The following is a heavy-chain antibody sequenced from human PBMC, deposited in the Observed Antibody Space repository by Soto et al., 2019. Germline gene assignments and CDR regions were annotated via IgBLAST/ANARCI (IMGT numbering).Heavy chain of an antibody. CDR3: ARVADIVATASFGAFDI. D-gene: IGHD5-12*01. Sequence: QVQLVQSGAEVEKPGASVKVSCKASGYTFTGHYMHWVRQAPGQGLEWLRWINPDSGGTNYAQKFRDWVTLTRDTSISTAYMELSSLRSDDTAVYYCARVADIVATASFGAFDIWGQGTMVTVSS. CDR2: INPDSGGT. CDR1: GYTFTGHY. V-gene: IGHV1-2*04. J-gene: IGHJ3*02.